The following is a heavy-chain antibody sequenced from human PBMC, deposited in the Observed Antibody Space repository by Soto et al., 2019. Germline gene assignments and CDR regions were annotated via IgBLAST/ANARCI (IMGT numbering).Heavy chain of an antibody. D-gene: IGHD5-12*01. CDR1: GYRFTSYW. CDR3: ARLLYGDGYPDSVLDY. V-gene: IGHV5-51*01. J-gene: IGHJ4*02. Sequence: VESLKSSCKGSGYRFTSYWIGWVRQMPWKGLEWMAIIYPGDSDTRYSPSFQGQVTISADKSISTAYLQWSSLKASDTAMYYCARLLYGDGYPDSVLDYWGQGTLVTAPQ. CDR2: IYPGDSDT.